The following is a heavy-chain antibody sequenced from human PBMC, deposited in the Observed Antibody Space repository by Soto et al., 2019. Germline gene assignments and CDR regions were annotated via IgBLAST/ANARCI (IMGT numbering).Heavy chain of an antibody. CDR1: GGSISSSSYY. D-gene: IGHD5-12*01. V-gene: IGHV4-39*01. CDR2: TYYSGST. J-gene: IGHJ4*02. Sequence: KPSETLSLTCTVSGGSISSSSYYWGWIRQPPGKGLEWIGSTYYSGSTYYNPSLKSRVTISVDTSKNQFSLKLSSVTAADTAVYYCASPTVATGSRDYWGQGTLVTVSS. CDR3: ASPTVATGSRDY.